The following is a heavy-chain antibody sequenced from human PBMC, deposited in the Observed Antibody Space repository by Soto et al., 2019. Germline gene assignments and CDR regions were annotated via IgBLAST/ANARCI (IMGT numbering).Heavy chain of an antibody. CDR2: ITSKSTTI. Sequence: VQLVESGGGLVQPGGSLRLSCAASGFTFTSYSMNWVRQAPGQGLEWVSYITSKSTTIKYADSVKGRFTVSRDNAKKSLYLQLNSLRDDDTAVYYCAREMGACSYSICYPGPYDSWGQGTLVTVS. V-gene: IGHV3-48*02. CDR1: GFTFTSYS. J-gene: IGHJ5*02. D-gene: IGHD3-16*01. CDR3: AREMGACSYSICYPGPYDS.